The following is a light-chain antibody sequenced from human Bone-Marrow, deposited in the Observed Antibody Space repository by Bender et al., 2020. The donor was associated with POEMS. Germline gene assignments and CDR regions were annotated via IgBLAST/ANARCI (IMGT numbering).Light chain of an antibody. CDR3: AAWDDSLSGLV. CDR1: NIGSNT. V-gene: IGLV1-44*01. J-gene: IGLJ2*01. Sequence: VLTQPPSVSVAPGQTARITCGGNNIGSNTVNWYQQLPGTAPKLLIYSNNQRPSGVPDRFSGSKSGTSASLAISGLRSEDEADYYCAAWDDSLSGLVFGGGTKLTVL. CDR2: SNN.